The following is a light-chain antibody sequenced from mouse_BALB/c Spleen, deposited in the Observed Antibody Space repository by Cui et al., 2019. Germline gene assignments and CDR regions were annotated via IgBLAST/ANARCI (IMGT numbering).Light chain of an antibody. V-gene: IGKV6-13*01. CDR3: QQYSSYPYT. CDR2: SAS. Sequence: DIVMTQSQKFMSTSVGDRVSITCKASQNVGTAVAWYQQKPGQSPKLLIYSASNRYTGVPGRFTGSGSGTDFTLTISNMQSEDLADYFCQQYSSYPYTFGGGTKLEIK. CDR1: QNVGTA. J-gene: IGKJ2*01.